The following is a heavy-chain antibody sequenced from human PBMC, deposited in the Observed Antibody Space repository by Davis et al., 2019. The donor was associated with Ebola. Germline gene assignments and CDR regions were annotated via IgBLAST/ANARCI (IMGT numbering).Heavy chain of an antibody. CDR1: GFTFTSYA. CDR2: ISASAGST. V-gene: IGHV3-23*01. D-gene: IGHD2-8*01. J-gene: IGHJ4*02. Sequence: GESLKISCAASGFTFTSYAMGWVRQAPGKGLEWVSTISASAGSTFYADSVNGRFTISRDNSKNTLYLQMNSLRAEDTAVYYCAKDGVLMVYAIHFDYWGQGTLVTVSS. CDR3: AKDGVLMVYAIHFDY.